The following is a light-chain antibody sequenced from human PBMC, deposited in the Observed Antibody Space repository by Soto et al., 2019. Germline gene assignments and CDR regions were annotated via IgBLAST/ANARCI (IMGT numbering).Light chain of an antibody. V-gene: IGKV1-16*01. Sequence: DFQMTQSPSSLSASVGDRVTITCRASQSFSTYLAWYQRKPGKAPNPLIYAASTLQSGVPSRFSASGVGTDFTLTISSLQAEDFATYYCQQVRSYPSTFGGGTKVDIK. CDR1: QSFSTY. J-gene: IGKJ4*01. CDR3: QQVRSYPST. CDR2: AAS.